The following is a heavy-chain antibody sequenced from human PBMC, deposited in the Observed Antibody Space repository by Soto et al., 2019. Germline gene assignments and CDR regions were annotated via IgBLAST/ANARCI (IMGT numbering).Heavy chain of an antibody. J-gene: IGHJ4*02. CDR3: ARWFTYSNFAYFDY. Sequence: PGGSLRLSCAASGFTFSTYWMHWFRQAPGKGLVWVSRINSGGGTTTYADSVKGRFTISRDNAKNTLYLQMNGLRAEDTAVYYCARWFTYSNFAYFDYWGQGTQVTVSS. D-gene: IGHD4-4*01. V-gene: IGHV3-74*01. CDR2: INSGGGTT. CDR1: GFTFSTYW.